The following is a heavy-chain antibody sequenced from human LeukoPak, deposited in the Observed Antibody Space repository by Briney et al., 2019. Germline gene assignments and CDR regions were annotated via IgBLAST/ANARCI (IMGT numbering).Heavy chain of an antibody. CDR3: ARAPYCSRTSCDYYYYSMGD. V-gene: IGHV1-18*01. Sequence: ASVKVSCKASGYTFTNYGISWVRQAPGQGLEWMGWISTGNGNTNYAQNFQGRVTMTTDTSASTAYMELRSLGSDDTAVYYCARAPYCSRTSCDYYYYSMGDWGQGTTVTVSS. D-gene: IGHD2-2*01. CDR2: ISTGNGNT. J-gene: IGHJ6*02. CDR1: GYTFTNYG.